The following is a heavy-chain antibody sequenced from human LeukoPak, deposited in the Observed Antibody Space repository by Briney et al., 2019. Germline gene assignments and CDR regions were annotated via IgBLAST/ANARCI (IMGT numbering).Heavy chain of an antibody. J-gene: IGHJ4*02. CDR3: ASSGSSSSFDY. V-gene: IGHV4-34*01. CDR2: INHSGST. D-gene: IGHD6-6*01. Sequence: SQTLSLTCAVYGGSFSGYYWSWIRQPPGKGLEWIGEINHSGSTNYNPSLKSRVTISVDTSKNQFSLKLSSVTAADTAVYYCASSGSSSSFDYWGQGTLVTVSS. CDR1: GGSFSGYY.